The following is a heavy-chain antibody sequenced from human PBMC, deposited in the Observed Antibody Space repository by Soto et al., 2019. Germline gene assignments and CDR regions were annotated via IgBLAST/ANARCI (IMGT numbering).Heavy chain of an antibody. J-gene: IGHJ5*02. V-gene: IGHV4-59*01. D-gene: IGHD3-10*01. CDR1: GGSISNYY. CDR2: MYYSGST. CDR3: ARGGAMVRGVIPLFDP. Sequence: SETLSLTCTVSGGSISNYYWSWIRQPPGKGLEWIGYMYYSGSTNYNPSLKSRVTISVDTSKNQFSLKLSSVTAADTAVYYCARGGAMVRGVIPLFDPWGQGTLVTVSS.